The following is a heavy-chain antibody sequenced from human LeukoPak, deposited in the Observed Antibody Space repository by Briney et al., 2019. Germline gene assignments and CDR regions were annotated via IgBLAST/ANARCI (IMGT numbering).Heavy chain of an antibody. CDR1: GFTFSRYG. J-gene: IGHJ4*02. CDR2: IWDGGNNK. V-gene: IGHV3-33*03. CDR3: AKIKSRGAQSFLYFFVN. D-gene: IGHD1-26*01. Sequence: GGSLRLSCTASGFTFSRYGMRWVRQAPGKGLEWVVGIWDGGNNKFYADSVKGRFTISRDNSKNMLYLQMDSLRAEDTALYYRAKIKSRGAQSFLYFFVNWGQGTLGTASS.